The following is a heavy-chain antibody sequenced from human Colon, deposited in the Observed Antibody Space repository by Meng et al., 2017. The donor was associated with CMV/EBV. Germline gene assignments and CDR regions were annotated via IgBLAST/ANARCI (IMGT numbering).Heavy chain of an antibody. CDR1: GFRFSDYY. V-gene: IGHV3-11*01. CDR2: ITGSGRKV. J-gene: IGHJ6*02. D-gene: IGHD1-1*01. Sequence: GGSLRLSCAASGFRFSDYYMSWVRQAPGKGLEWLSSITGSGRKVFYGDSMNDRITISRDNANNSLYLQMDSLTAEDTAVYYCVRGQVYKEPAGTSYGMDVWGQGTTVTVSS. CDR3: VRGQVYKEPAGTSYGMDV.